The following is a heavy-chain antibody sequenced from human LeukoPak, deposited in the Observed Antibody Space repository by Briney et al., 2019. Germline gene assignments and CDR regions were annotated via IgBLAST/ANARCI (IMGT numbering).Heavy chain of an antibody. CDR3: AREGYCSDGSCSGAFDI. V-gene: IGHV4-59*01. CDR2: MYYTGST. CDR1: GGSLNNYY. Sequence: SETLSLXCTVSGGSLNNYYWSWIRQPPGRGLEWIGYMYYTGSTNYSPSLNSRVTISLDTSKNHFSLKLRSVTAAGTAVYSLAREGYCSDGSCSGAFDIWGQGKMVAVSS. J-gene: IGHJ3*02. D-gene: IGHD2-15*01.